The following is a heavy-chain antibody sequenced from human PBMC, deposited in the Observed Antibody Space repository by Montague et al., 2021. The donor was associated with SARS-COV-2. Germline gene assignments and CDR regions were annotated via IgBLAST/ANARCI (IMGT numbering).Heavy chain of an antibody. CDR2: VSSIGGST. J-gene: IGHJ4*02. CDR1: GFTFSTYA. V-gene: IGHV3-23*01. CDR3: AKDLEQWLVGRDYFDC. Sequence: SLRLSCAASGFTFSTYAMSWVRQAPGKGLEWVSTVSSIGGSTFYADSVKGRFTVSRDNSKNTLYLQMNSLRAEDTAVYYCAKDLEQWLVGRDYFDCWGQGTLVTVSS. D-gene: IGHD6-19*01.